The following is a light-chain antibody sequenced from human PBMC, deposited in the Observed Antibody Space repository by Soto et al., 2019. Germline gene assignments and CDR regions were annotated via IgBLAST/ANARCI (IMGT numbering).Light chain of an antibody. CDR1: DRDVGSYDL. CDR3: CSYAGSYTLT. Sequence: QSALTQPASVSGSPGQSITISCTGSDRDVGSYDLVSWYQQHPGRAPKLMIYGVTDRPSGISNRFSGSKSGNTASLTISGLQAEDEADYYCCSYAGSYTLTFGGGTKLTVL. CDR2: GVT. V-gene: IGLV2-23*02. J-gene: IGLJ2*01.